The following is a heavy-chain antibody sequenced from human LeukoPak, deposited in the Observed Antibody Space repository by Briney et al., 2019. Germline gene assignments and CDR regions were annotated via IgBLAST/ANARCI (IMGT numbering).Heavy chain of an antibody. D-gene: IGHD3-22*01. Sequence: SGGSLRLSCAASGFTFISYAMHWVRQAPGKGLEGVAVISYDGSNKYYADSVKGRFTISRDNSKNTLYLQMNSLRAEDTAVYYCARDHHYYHSSGYYEPWYYFDYWGQGTLVTVSS. V-gene: IGHV3-30-3*01. J-gene: IGHJ4*02. CDR2: ISYDGSNK. CDR3: ARDHHYYHSSGYYEPWYYFDY. CDR1: GFTFISYA.